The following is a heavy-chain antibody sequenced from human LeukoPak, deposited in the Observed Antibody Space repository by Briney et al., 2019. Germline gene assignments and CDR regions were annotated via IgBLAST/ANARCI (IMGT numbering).Heavy chain of an antibody. CDR1: GGSISSGGYY. V-gene: IGHV4-31*03. J-gene: IGHJ6*04. D-gene: IGHD4-17*01. CDR2: IYYSGST. CDR3: ARSDYGDSYYYYYYGMDV. Sequence: PSQTLSLTCTVSGGSISSGGYYWSWIRQHPGKGLEWIGYIYYSGSTYYNPSLKSRATISVDTSKNQFSLKLSSVTAADTAVYYCARSDYGDSYYYYYYGMDVWGKGTTVTVSS.